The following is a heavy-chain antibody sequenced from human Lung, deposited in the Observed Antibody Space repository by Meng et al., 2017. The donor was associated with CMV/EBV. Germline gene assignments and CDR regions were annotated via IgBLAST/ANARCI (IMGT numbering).Heavy chain of an antibody. Sequence: SXKISXAASGFTFSSYAMHWVRQAPGKGLEWVAVISDDGTNKYYADSVKGRFTISRDNSKNTLYLQVNSLRAEDTAVYYCARDHTPTVTTVLFDSWGQGXLVTVSS. D-gene: IGHD4-17*01. J-gene: IGHJ4*02. CDR2: ISDDGTNK. V-gene: IGHV3-30*04. CDR3: ARDHTPTVTTVLFDS. CDR1: GFTFSSYA.